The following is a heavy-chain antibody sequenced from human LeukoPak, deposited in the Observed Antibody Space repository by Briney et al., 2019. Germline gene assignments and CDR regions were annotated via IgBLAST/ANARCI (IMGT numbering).Heavy chain of an antibody. CDR2: INHSGST. V-gene: IGHV4-34*01. CDR1: GGSSSGYY. D-gene: IGHD2-2*01. CDR3: AGGVVVPAGGTD. Sequence: SETLSLTCAVYGGSSSGYYWSWIRQPPGKGLEWIGEINHSGSTNYNPSLKSRVTISVDTSKNQFSLKLSSVTAADTAVYYCAGGVVVPAGGTDWGQGTLVTVSS. J-gene: IGHJ4*02.